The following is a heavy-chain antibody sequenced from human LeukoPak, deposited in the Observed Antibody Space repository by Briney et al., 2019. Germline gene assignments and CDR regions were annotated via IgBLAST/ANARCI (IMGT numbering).Heavy chain of an antibody. V-gene: IGHV4-61*02. CDR1: GNSISSGDNY. Sequence: SETLSLTFTVSGNSISSGDNYWSWIRQPAGKGLEWIGRIYTSGSTNYNPSLKSRVTMSVDTSKNQFSLKLSSVTAADTAVYYCARAPIAAAGTAFDYWGQGTLVTVSS. J-gene: IGHJ4*02. CDR3: ARAPIAAAGTAFDY. CDR2: IYTSGST. D-gene: IGHD6-13*01.